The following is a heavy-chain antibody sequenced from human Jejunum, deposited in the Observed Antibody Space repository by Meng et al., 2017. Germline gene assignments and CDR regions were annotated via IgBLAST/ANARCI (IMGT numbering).Heavy chain of an antibody. CDR2: AST. CDR1: GGSVSRAGYQ. Sequence: QGNMLGSGPGLVRHSETIPLICHVLGGSVSRAGYQWGWIRQPPGKGLEWIGYASTNYNPSLKSRVTISLDTSRNQFSLSLSSVTAADTAVYYCARDHMGSLDYWGQGILVTVSS. CDR3: ARDHMGSLDY. J-gene: IGHJ4*02. D-gene: IGHD1-26*01. V-gene: IGHV4-61*08.